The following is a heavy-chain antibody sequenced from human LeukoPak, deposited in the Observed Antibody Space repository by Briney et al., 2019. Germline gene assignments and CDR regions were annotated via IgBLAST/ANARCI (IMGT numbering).Heavy chain of an antibody. J-gene: IGHJ4*02. D-gene: IGHD5-12*01. CDR2: IRYNEIDK. CDR1: GFTFSNYG. CDR3: ARKPLSGGYGGTIDY. Sequence: GGSLRLSCAASGFTFSNYGMHWVRQAPGKGLEWVSFIRYNEIDKYYADSVKGRFTISRDNAKNTLYLRMNSLRAEDTAIYYCARKPLSGGYGGTIDYWGQGTLVTVSS. V-gene: IGHV3-30*12.